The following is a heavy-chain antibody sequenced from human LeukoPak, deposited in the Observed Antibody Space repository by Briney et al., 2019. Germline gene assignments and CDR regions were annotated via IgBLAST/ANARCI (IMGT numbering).Heavy chain of an antibody. CDR1: GFTFNSYE. V-gene: IGHV3-48*03. Sequence: GGSLRLSCAASGFTFNSYEMNWVRQAPGKGLEWVSYISSSGSTIYYADSVKGRFTISRDNAKNSLYLQMNSLRAEDTAVYYCARDGTTVKWNDAFDIWGQGTMVTVSS. CDR2: ISSSGSTI. CDR3: ARDGTTVKWNDAFDI. D-gene: IGHD4-17*01. J-gene: IGHJ3*02.